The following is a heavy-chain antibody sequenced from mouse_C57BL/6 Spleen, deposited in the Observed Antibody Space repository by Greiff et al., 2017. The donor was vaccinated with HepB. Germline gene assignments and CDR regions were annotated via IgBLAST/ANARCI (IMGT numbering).Heavy chain of an antibody. CDR1: GYNFTSYW. CDR2: INPSNGGT. D-gene: IGHD3-3*01. V-gene: IGHV1-53*01. Sequence: QVQLQQPGTELVKPGASVKLSCKASGYNFTSYWMHWVKQRPGQGLEWIGNINPSNGGTNYNEKFKSKATLTVDKSSSTAYMQLSSLTSEDSAVYYGARGGHRFAMDYWGQGTSVTVSS. CDR3: ARGGHRFAMDY. J-gene: IGHJ4*01.